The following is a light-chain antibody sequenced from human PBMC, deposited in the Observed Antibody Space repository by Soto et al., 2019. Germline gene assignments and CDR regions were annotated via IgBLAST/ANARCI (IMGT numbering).Light chain of an antibody. CDR1: SSDVGSQSL. Sequence: QSALTQPASVSGSPGQSITISCTGSSSDVGSQSLVSWYQHHPGKAPKLMIYEGSRRPSGVSDRFSGSQSGNTASLTVSGLQAEDEADYYCCSYVAGTTYVFGSGTKSPS. J-gene: IGLJ1*01. V-gene: IGLV2-23*01. CDR3: CSYVAGTTYV. CDR2: EGS.